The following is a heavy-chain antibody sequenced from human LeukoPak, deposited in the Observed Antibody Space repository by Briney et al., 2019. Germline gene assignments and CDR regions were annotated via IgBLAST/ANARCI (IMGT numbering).Heavy chain of an antibody. CDR3: ARSRYKWNYYFDY. CDR1: GDSISGYY. J-gene: IGHJ4*02. Sequence: SETLSLTCTVSGDSISGYYWSWIRHPPGKGLECIGYIYYSGTTNYNPSLNSRVTISVDTSKNEASLKLSSVTAADTAVYYCARSRYKWNYYFDYWGQGTLVTVSS. D-gene: IGHD1-7*01. CDR2: IYYSGTT. V-gene: IGHV4-59*01.